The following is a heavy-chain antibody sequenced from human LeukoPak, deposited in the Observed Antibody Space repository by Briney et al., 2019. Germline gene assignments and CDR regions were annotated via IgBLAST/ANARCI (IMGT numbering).Heavy chain of an antibody. V-gene: IGHV3-48*01. J-gene: IGHJ1*01. CDR2: ISTSSVTR. D-gene: IGHD3-22*01. Sequence: PGGSLRLSCAASGFTFSSYSMSWVRQAPGKGLEWVSYISTSSVTRYYADSVKGRFTTSRDDAKNSLSLQMNSLRAEDTGVYYCARAPSEIGGYYPEYFRHWGQGTLVTVSS. CDR3: ARAPSEIGGYYPEYFRH. CDR1: GFTFSSYS.